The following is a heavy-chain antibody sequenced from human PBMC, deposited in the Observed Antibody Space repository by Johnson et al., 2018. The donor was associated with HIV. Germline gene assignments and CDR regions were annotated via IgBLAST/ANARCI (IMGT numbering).Heavy chain of an antibody. CDR3: AILPSGYSRDAFHI. D-gene: IGHD5-18*01. V-gene: IGHV3-30-3*01. Sequence: QVQLVESGGGVVQPGRSLRLSCAASGFTFSSYAMHWVRQAPGKGLEWVAVISYDGSNKYYADSVKGRFIISIDNSKNTLYLQMHSLRAEDTAFYYGAILPSGYSRDAFHIWGQGTMVTVSS. CDR2: ISYDGSNK. CDR1: GFTFSSYA. J-gene: IGHJ3*02.